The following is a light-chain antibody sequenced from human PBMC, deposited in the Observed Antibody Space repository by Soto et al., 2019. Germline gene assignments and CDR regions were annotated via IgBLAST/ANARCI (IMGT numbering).Light chain of an antibody. J-gene: IGKJ1*01. Sequence: DIVMTQSPDSLAVSLGERATINCKSSQSVLYSSTNKNYLAWFQQKPGRPPKLLIYWASTRESGVPDRFSGSGSGTDFTLTISSLQAEDVAVYYCQHYYSTPPTFGQGTKVEIK. CDR2: WAS. CDR1: QSVLYSSTNKNY. V-gene: IGKV4-1*01. CDR3: QHYYSTPPT.